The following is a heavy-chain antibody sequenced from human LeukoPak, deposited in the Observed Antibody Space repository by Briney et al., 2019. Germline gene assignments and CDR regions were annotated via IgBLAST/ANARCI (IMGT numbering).Heavy chain of an antibody. CDR3: ARESEAAAGTGLDY. CDR1: GYTFTSYG. V-gene: IGHV1-18*01. Sequence: ASVKVSCKASGYTFTSYGISWVRQAPGQGLEWMGWISAYNGNTNYAQKLQGRVTMTRDTSTSTVYMELSSLRSEDTAVYYCARESEAAAGTGLDYWGQGTLVTVSS. D-gene: IGHD6-13*01. CDR2: ISAYNGNT. J-gene: IGHJ4*02.